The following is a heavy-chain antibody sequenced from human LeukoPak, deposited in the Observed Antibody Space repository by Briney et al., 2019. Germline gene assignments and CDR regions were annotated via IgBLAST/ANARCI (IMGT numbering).Heavy chain of an antibody. V-gene: IGHV1-18*01. J-gene: IGHJ4*02. CDR2: ISVYNGNT. CDR1: GYTFTSYG. Sequence: ASVKVSCKASGYTFTSYGISWVRQAPGQGLEWMGWISVYNGNTNYAQKLQGRVTMTTDTSTSTAYMELRSLRSDDTAVYYCARDRGIAAAGTSDYWGQGTLVTVSS. D-gene: IGHD6-13*01. CDR3: ARDRGIAAAGTSDY.